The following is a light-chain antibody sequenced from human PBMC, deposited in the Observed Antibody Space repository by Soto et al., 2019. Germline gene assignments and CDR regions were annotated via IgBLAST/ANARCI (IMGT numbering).Light chain of an antibody. CDR3: QQYNSYSLWT. J-gene: IGKJ1*01. CDR2: DAS. Sequence: DIQITQSPSTLSASVGDRVTITCRSSQSISSWLAWYQQKPGKAPKLLIYDASSLESGVPSSFSGSGSGTEFTLTISSLQPDDFATYYCQQYNSYSLWTFGQGTKVDI. V-gene: IGKV1-5*01. CDR1: QSISSW.